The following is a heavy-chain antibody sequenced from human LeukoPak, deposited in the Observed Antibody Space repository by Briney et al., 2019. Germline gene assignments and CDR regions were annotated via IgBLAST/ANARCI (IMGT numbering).Heavy chain of an antibody. Sequence: PGGSLRLSCAASGFTFSSFAMTWVRRAPGKGLEWVSSISDSGSSTYDADSVKGRFAISRDTSKNTLYLQMNSLRVADTAIYFCASGGRFASVDYWGQGTRVTVSS. CDR1: GFTFSSFA. V-gene: IGHV3-23*01. J-gene: IGHJ4*02. CDR2: ISDSGSST. CDR3: ASGGRFASVDY. D-gene: IGHD6-19*01.